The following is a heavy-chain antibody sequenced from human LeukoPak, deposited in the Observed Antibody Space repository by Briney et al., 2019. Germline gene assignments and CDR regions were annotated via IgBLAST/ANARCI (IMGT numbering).Heavy chain of an antibody. J-gene: IGHJ3*02. CDR1: GFTLDDYA. CDR2: ISWNSGSI. Sequence: SGGSLRLSCAASGFTLDDYAMHWVRHAPGKGLEWVSGISWNSGSIEYADCVKGRFTISRDKGKNCLYLQMNSLRAEDMALYYCAKDSSYYYDSGAFDIWGQGTMVTVSS. D-gene: IGHD3-10*01. CDR3: AKDSSYYYDSGAFDI. V-gene: IGHV3-9*03.